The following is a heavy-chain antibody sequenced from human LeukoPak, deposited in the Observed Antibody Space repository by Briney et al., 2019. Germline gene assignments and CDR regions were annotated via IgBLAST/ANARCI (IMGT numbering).Heavy chain of an antibody. CDR1: AFSLSDFW. Sequence: GGSLRLSCAASAFSLSDFWMHWVRQVPGKELVWVALIRIDGNTNVADSVRGRFSISRDTAKNTLYLQMNSLRAEESAIYYCARDDNYYDGRSYSSGFDHWGDGTLVTVSS. CDR2: IRIDGNT. V-gene: IGHV3-74*01. CDR3: ARDDNYYDGRSYSSGFDH. J-gene: IGHJ4*01. D-gene: IGHD3-22*01.